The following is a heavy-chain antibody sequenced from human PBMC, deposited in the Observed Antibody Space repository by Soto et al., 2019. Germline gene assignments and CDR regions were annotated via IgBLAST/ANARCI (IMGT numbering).Heavy chain of an antibody. V-gene: IGHV3-7*01. CDR2: IKQDGSEK. CDR1: GFTFTTYW. Sequence: EVQLVESGGGLVQPGGSLRLSCAASGFTFTTYWMTWVRQAPGKGLEWVANIKQDGSEKYYVDSVKGRFTISRDNAKNSLYLQMNSLIAEDTAVYYCADSGSYTDVWGKGTTVIVSS. J-gene: IGHJ6*03. CDR3: ADSGSYTDV. D-gene: IGHD3-22*01.